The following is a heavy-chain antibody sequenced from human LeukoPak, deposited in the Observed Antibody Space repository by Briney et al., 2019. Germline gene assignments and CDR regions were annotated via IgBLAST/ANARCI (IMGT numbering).Heavy chain of an antibody. Sequence: PGGSLRLSCAASGFTFSSYSMNWVRQAPGKGLEWVSSISSSSSYMYYADSVKGRFTISRDNAKNSLYLQMNSLRAEDTAVYYCARDLDTSSGYFWGQGTLVTVSS. CDR2: ISSSSSYM. CDR1: GFTFSSYS. V-gene: IGHV3-21*01. D-gene: IGHD3-22*01. J-gene: IGHJ4*02. CDR3: ARDLDTSSGYF.